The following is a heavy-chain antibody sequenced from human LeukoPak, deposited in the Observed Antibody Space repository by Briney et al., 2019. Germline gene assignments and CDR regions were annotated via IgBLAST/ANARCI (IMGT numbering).Heavy chain of an antibody. CDR3: ARDAVVVPAAIRTPGAYFDY. J-gene: IGHJ4*02. CDR2: ISYDGSNK. Sequence: GGSLRLSCAASGFTFSSYAMSWVRQAPGKGLEWVAVISYDGSNKYYADSVKGRFTISRDNSKNTLYLQMNSLRAEDTAVYYCARDAVVVPAAIRTPGAYFDYWGQGTLVTVSS. V-gene: IGHV3-30-3*01. D-gene: IGHD2-2*01. CDR1: GFTFSSYA.